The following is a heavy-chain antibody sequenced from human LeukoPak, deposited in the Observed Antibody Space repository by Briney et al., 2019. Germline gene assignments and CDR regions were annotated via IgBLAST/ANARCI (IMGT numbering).Heavy chain of an antibody. Sequence: GGSLRLSCAASGFNFNIYAMSWVRQAPGKGLEWVSAISGSGGSTYYADSVKGRFTISRDNSKNTLYLQMNSLRAEDTAVHYCAKDIGYFDWLFDYWGQGTLVTVSS. V-gene: IGHV3-23*01. D-gene: IGHD3-9*01. CDR2: ISGSGGST. J-gene: IGHJ4*02. CDR1: GFNFNIYA. CDR3: AKDIGYFDWLFDY.